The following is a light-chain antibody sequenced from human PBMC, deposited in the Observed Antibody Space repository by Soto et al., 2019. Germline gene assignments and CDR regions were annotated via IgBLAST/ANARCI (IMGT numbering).Light chain of an antibody. V-gene: IGLV1-44*01. J-gene: IGLJ1*01. CDR3: AAWDDSLNGFYV. CDR2: SNN. Sequence: QSALTQPPSASGTPGQRVTMSSSGSSSNIGSNTVNWYQQLPGTAPKLLIYSNNQRPSGVPDRFSGSKSGTSASLAISGLQSEDEADYYCAAWDDSLNGFYVFGTGTKVTVL. CDR1: SSNIGSNT.